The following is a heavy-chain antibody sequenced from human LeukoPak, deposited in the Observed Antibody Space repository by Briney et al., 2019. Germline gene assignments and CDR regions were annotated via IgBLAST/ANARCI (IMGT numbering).Heavy chain of an antibody. CDR2: LPPDELGI. CDR3: VGTIASRGSEY. Sequence: PGGSLRLSCAASGFTFSSYWMQWVRQAPGMGLVWVSRLPPDELGIIYADSVKGRFTVSRDNAKNTVYLQMNNLRVDDTAMYYCVGTIASRGSEYWGQGALVTVSS. J-gene: IGHJ4*02. V-gene: IGHV3-74*01. CDR1: GFTFSSYW. D-gene: IGHD6-6*01.